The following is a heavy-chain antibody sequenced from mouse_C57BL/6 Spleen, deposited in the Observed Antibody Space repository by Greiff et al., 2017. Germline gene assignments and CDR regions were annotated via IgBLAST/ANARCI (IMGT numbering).Heavy chain of an antibody. D-gene: IGHD1-1*01. Sequence: QVQLQQPGAELVKPGASVKLSCKASGYTFTSYWMHWVKQRPGQGLEWIGMIHPNSGSTNYNEKFKSKATLTVDKSSSTAYMQLSGLTSEDSAFYYCARSPCGSSSAWFAYWGQGTLVTVSA. J-gene: IGHJ3*01. CDR3: ARSPCGSSSAWFAY. V-gene: IGHV1-64*01. CDR2: IHPNSGST. CDR1: GYTFTSYW.